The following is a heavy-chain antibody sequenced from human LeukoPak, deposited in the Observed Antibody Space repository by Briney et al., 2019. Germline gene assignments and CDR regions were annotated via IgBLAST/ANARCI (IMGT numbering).Heavy chain of an antibody. V-gene: IGHV3-23*01. J-gene: IGHJ4*02. D-gene: IGHD3-22*01. Sequence: PGGSLRLSCAASGFTFSSYAMSWVRQAPGKGLEWVSAISGSGGSTYYADSVKGRFTISRDNSKNTLYLQMNSLRAEDTAVYYCAKSAHKYYYDSSGSFDYWGQGTLVTVSS. CDR1: GFTFSSYA. CDR2: ISGSGGST. CDR3: AKSAHKYYYDSSGSFDY.